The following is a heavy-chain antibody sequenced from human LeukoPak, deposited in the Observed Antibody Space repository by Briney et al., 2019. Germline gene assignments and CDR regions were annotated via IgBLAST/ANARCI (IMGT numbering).Heavy chain of an antibody. D-gene: IGHD3-3*01. J-gene: IGHJ4*02. CDR3: ARGLASGYPPIPFDY. Sequence: SETLSLTCTVSGGSISSNSYYWGWIRQPPGTGLEWIGEINHSGSTNYNPSLKSRVTISVDTSKNQFSLKLSSVTAADTAIYYCARGLASGYPPIPFDYWGQGTQVTVSS. CDR1: GGSISSNSYY. V-gene: IGHV4-39*07. CDR2: INHSGST.